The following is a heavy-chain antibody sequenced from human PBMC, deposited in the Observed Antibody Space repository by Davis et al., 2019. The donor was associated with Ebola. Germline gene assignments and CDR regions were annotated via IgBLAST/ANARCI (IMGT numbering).Heavy chain of an antibody. D-gene: IGHD2-21*02. CDR1: GFTLSSYG. CDR2: IWYDGRNQ. Sequence: GESLKISCAASGFTLSSYGLHWVRQPPGKGLEWVAVIWYDGRNQYYADSVKGRFTISRDNPKNALWLQMDSLRAEDTAMYYCARGEATVTDITRMVVTIGDALDIWGQGTKVTVSS. CDR3: ARGEATVTDITRMVVTIGDALDI. V-gene: IGHV3-33*01. J-gene: IGHJ3*02.